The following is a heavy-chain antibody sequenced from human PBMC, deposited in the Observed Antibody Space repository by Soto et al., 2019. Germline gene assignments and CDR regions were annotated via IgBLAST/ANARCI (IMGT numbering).Heavy chain of an antibody. J-gene: IGHJ4*02. V-gene: IGHV4-4*02. Sequence: SQTLSLTWAVSGGSIRNLNCWSRVRQPPGKGLEWIGEIFHSGSTNYNPSLKTRVTISVDKSKNQFSLKLSSVTAADAAVYYCARVYSGSYSDSWGQGTLVTVSS. D-gene: IGHD1-26*01. CDR1: GGSIRNLNC. CDR3: ARVYSGSYSDS. CDR2: IFHSGST.